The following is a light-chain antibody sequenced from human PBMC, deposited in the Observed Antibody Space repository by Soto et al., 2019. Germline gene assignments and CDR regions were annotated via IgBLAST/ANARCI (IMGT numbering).Light chain of an antibody. CDR3: CSYTRTSNHYF. Sequence: QSVLTQPASVSGSPGQSITISFTGTISYIGGYDYVSWYQQRPVKAPKLMIYEVRYRPSGVSNRFSGSKSGNTASLTISGLKAEDEAVYYCCSYTRTSNHYFFGSGTKVTV. V-gene: IGLV2-14*01. CDR1: ISYIGGYDY. J-gene: IGLJ1*01. CDR2: EVR.